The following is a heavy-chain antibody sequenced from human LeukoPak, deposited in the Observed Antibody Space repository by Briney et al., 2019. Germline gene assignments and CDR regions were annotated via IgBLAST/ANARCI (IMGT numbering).Heavy chain of an antibody. CDR3: ARGRGESNY. CDR2: INHTGST. V-gene: IGHV4-34*01. Sequence: PETLSLTCAVYGGSFTGYYWRWIRQTPGKGLELIGEINHTGSTNYNPSLNRQVTISVDTSKNQFSLKLSSVTAMDAGVYYWARGRGESNYWGQPRLLTVSS. CDR1: GGSFTGYY. D-gene: IGHD2-21*01. J-gene: IGHJ4*01.